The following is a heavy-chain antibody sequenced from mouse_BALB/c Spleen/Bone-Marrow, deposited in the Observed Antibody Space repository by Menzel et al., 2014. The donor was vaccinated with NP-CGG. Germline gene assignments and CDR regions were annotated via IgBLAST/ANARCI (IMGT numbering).Heavy chain of an antibody. D-gene: IGHD1-1*01. Sequence: EVKLMESGGGLVQPGGSRKLSCAASGFTFSSFGMHWVRQAPEKGLEWVAYISSGSSTIYYADTVMGRFTISRDNPKNTLFLQITSLRCEDTAMYYCVRSDSSSDDFDYWGQGTTLTVSS. V-gene: IGHV5-17*02. CDR1: GFTFSSFG. CDR3: VRSDSSSDDFDY. J-gene: IGHJ2*01. CDR2: ISSGSSTI.